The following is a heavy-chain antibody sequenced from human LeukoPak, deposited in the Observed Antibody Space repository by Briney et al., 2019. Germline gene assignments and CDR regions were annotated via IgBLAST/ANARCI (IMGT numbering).Heavy chain of an antibody. D-gene: IGHD2-2*01. CDR2: IYPGDSDT. V-gene: IGHV5-51*01. CDR3: ARHRSRYCSSTSCYGPYYFDY. CDR1: GSIFTSYW. Sequence: GASLKISCKGSGSIFTSYWIGWVRQMPGKGLEWMGIIYPGDSDTRYSPSFQGQVTISADKSISTAYLQWSSLKASDTAMYYCARHRSRYCSSTSCYGPYYFDYWGQGTLVTVSS. J-gene: IGHJ4*02.